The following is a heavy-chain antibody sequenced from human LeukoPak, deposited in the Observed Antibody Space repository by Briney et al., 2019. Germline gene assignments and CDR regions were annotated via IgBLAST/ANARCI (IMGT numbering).Heavy chain of an antibody. CDR3: ARRPEIGYCSGGSCYYDY. V-gene: IGHV5-10-1*01. D-gene: IGHD2-15*01. Sequence: GVSLKISSQGSGYSFTSYWISWVRSMRGKGLEWMGRIAPSDSYTNYSPYFQGHVTISADKSISTAYLQWSSLKASDTAMYYCARRPEIGYCSGGSCYYDYWGQGTLVTVSS. CDR1: GYSFTSYW. CDR2: IAPSDSYT. J-gene: IGHJ4*02.